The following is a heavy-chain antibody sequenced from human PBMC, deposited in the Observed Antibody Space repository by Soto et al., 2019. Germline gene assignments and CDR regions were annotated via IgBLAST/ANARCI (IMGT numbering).Heavy chain of an antibody. D-gene: IGHD3-10*01. J-gene: IGHJ6*03. Sequence: QVQLVQSGAEVKKPGSSVKVSCKASGGTFSSYTMSWVRQAPGQGLEWMGRIIPILGIANYAQKFQGRVTITADKSTSTAYMELSSLRSDDTAVYYCARGNYGSGSYSYYYYYMDVWGKGTTVTVSS. CDR1: GGTFSSYT. V-gene: IGHV1-69*02. CDR3: ARGNYGSGSYSYYYYYMDV. CDR2: IIPILGIA.